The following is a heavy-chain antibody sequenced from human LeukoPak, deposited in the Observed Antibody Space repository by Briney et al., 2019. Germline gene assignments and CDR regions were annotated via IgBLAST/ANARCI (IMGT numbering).Heavy chain of an antibody. Sequence: GGSLRLSCAAFGLTFSTSGMHWVRQAPGEGLEWVAFIQYDESDKYYADSVRGRFTISRDNSKNTLYLQMNSLRAEDTAVYYCAREGGITVAGKFDSWGQGTLVTVSS. D-gene: IGHD6-19*01. J-gene: IGHJ4*02. CDR1: GLTFSTSG. CDR3: AREGGITVAGKFDS. V-gene: IGHV3-30*02. CDR2: IQYDESDK.